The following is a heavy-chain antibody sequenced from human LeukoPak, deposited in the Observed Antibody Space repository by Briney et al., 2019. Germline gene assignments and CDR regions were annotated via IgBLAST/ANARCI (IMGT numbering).Heavy chain of an antibody. Sequence: GGSLRLSCAASGFTFSSYGMHWVRQAPGKGLEWVSYISSSGSTIYYADSVKGRFTISRDNAKNSLYLQMNSLRAEDTAVYYCARDRGQWLVRRGIDYWGQGTLVTVSS. CDR3: ARDRGQWLVRRGIDY. D-gene: IGHD6-19*01. CDR2: ISSSGSTI. CDR1: GFTFSSYG. V-gene: IGHV3-48*04. J-gene: IGHJ4*02.